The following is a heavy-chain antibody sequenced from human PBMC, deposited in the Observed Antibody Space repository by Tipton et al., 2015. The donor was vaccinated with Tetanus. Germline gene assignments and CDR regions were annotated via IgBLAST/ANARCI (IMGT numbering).Heavy chain of an antibody. D-gene: IGHD3-3*01. CDR3: ARANFDLAKKGPFDS. CDR2: ISDSGLS. J-gene: IGHJ4*02. V-gene: IGHV4-61*08. CDR1: GASLRSGDYN. Sequence: TLSLTCSVSGASLRSGDYNWSWIRQPPGKGLEWLAYISDSGLSNSNYFLKSRITLSRDTSRNQFSLKLSSVTAAETAVYYCARANFDLAKKGPFDSWGQGILVIVSA.